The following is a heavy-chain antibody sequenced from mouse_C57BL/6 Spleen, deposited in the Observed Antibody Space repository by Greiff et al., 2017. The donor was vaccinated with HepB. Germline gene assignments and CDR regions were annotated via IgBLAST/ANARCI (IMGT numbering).Heavy chain of an antibody. CDR2: IYPGDGDT. CDR3: AREDAYDPLAY. D-gene: IGHD6-5*01. V-gene: IGHV1-80*01. Sequence: QVQLKESGAELVKPGASVKISCKASGYAFSSYWMNWVKQRPGKGLEWIGQIYPGDGDTNYNGKFKGKATLTADKSSSTAYMQLSSLTSEDSAVYFCAREDAYDPLAYWGQGTLVTVSA. J-gene: IGHJ3*01. CDR1: GYAFSSYW.